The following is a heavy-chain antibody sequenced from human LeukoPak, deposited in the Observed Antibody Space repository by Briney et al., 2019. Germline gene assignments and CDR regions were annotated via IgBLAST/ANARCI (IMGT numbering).Heavy chain of an antibody. J-gene: IGHJ4*02. Sequence: GGSLRLSCTASGFIFSGSWMAWIRQAPGKGLEWVAIIKKDGSEKYYVDSMKGRFTISRDNAKNSLFLQMNSLRAEDTAVYYCARDAARYGSGWYYDFWGQGTLVTVSS. D-gene: IGHD6-19*01. V-gene: IGHV3-7*03. CDR3: ARDAARYGSGWYYDF. CDR1: GFIFSGSW. CDR2: IKKDGSEK.